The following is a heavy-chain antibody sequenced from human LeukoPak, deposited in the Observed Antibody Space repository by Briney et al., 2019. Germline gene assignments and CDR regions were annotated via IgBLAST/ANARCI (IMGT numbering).Heavy chain of an antibody. CDR2: IYYSGST. CDR1: GGSISSGGYY. J-gene: IGHJ6*02. CDR3: ARDKPPPQLSTSDYTHYGMDV. Sequence: SETLSLTCTVSGGSISSGGYYWSWIRQHPGKGLEWIGYIYYSGSTYYNPSLKSRVTISVDTSKNQFSLKLSSVTAADTAVYYCARDKPPPQLSTSDYTHYGMDVWGQGTTVTVSS. D-gene: IGHD3-10*01. V-gene: IGHV4-31*03.